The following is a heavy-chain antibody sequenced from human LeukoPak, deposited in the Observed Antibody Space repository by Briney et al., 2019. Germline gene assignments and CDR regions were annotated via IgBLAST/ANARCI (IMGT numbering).Heavy chain of an antibody. CDR2: IRYDGSNK. D-gene: IGHD3-3*01. J-gene: IGHJ4*02. CDR1: GFTFSSYG. CDR3: AKDSTYYDFWSGPYPDY. Sequence: GGSLRLSCAASGFTFSSYGMHWVRQAPGKGLEWVAFIRYDGSNKYYADSVKGRFTISRDNSKNTLYLQMNSLSAEDTAVYYCAKDSTYYDFWSGPYPDYWGQGTLVTVSS. V-gene: IGHV3-30*02.